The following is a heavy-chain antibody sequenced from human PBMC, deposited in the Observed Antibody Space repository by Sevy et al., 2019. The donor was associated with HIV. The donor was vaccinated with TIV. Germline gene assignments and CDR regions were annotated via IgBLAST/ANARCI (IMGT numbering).Heavy chain of an antibody. CDR1: GFTFSSYW. D-gene: IGHD2-15*01. CDR3: ARAKIGIYCSGGSCYSNWFDP. Sequence: GGSLRLSCAASGFTFSSYWMSWVRQAPGKGLEWVANIKQDGSEKYYVDSVKGRFTISRGNAKNSLYLQMNSLRAEDTAVYYWARAKIGIYCSGGSCYSNWFDPWGQGTLVTVSS. J-gene: IGHJ5*02. V-gene: IGHV3-7*01. CDR2: IKQDGSEK.